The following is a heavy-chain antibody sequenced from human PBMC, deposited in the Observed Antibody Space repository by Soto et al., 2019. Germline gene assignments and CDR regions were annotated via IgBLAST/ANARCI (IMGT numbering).Heavy chain of an antibody. CDR2: INPNSGGT. CDR1: GYAFTSYY. J-gene: IGHJ4*02. Sequence: WASVKVSCKASGYAFTSYYMHWVRQAPGQGLEWMGWINPNSGGTNYAQKFQGRVTMTRDTSISTAYMELSRLRSDDTAVYYCAGPGEGWDLTFDYWGQGNLVTVSS. V-gene: IGHV1-2*02. D-gene: IGHD1-26*01. CDR3: AGPGEGWDLTFDY.